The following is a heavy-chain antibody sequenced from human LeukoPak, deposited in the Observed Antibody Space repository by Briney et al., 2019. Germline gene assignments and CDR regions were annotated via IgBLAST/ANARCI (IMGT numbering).Heavy chain of an antibody. V-gene: IGHV3-23*01. D-gene: IGHD3-10*01. Sequence: PGGSLRLSCAASGFTFSNAWMSWVRQAPGKGLEWVSAISGSGGSTYYADSVKGRFTISRDNSKNTLYLQMNSLRAEDTAVYYCAKDSIAMVRGVIIHYYYYYYMDVWGKGTTVTISS. CDR1: GFTFSNAW. CDR2: ISGSGGST. CDR3: AKDSIAMVRGVIIHYYYYYYMDV. J-gene: IGHJ6*03.